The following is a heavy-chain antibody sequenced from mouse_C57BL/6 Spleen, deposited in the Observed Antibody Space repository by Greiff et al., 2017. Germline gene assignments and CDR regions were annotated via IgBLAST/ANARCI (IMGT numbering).Heavy chain of an antibody. D-gene: IGHD4-1*01. J-gene: IGHJ4*01. V-gene: IGHV5-15*01. CDR2: LSNLAYSI. Sequence: DVQLVESGGGLVQPGGSLKLSCAASGFTFRDYGLAWVRQAPRTGPEWVAFLSNLAYSISYADTVTVRCTSSRDIAKYTLYLEMSSQMSEDTAMYYCARLLGFYAMDYWGQGTSVTVSS. CDR3: ARLLGFYAMDY. CDR1: GFTFRDYG.